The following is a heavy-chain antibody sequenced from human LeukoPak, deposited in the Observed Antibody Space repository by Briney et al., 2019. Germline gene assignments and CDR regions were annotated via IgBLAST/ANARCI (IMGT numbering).Heavy chain of an antibody. CDR2: IVVGSGNT. CDR3: AAGGQLRYFDWLLPEPYYFDY. Sequence: GTSVKVSCKASGFTFTRSAVQWVRQARGQRLEWIGWIVVGSGNTNYAQKFQERVTITRDMSTSTAYMELSSLRSEDTAVYYCAAGGQLRYFDWLLPEPYYFDYWGQGTLVTVSS. J-gene: IGHJ4*02. D-gene: IGHD3-9*01. V-gene: IGHV1-58*01. CDR1: GFTFTRSA.